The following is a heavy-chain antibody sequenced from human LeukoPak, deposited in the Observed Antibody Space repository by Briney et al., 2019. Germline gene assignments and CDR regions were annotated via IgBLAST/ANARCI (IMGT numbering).Heavy chain of an antibody. Sequence: GGSLRLSCAASGFTFSYYGMHWVRQAPGKGLEWVAFIRYDESNKYYADSVKGRFTISRDNSKNTLYLQMNSLRAEDTAIYYCARDYRGDYFYCYMDVWGKGTTVTISS. J-gene: IGHJ6*03. CDR1: GFTFSYYG. CDR2: IRYDESNK. CDR3: ARDYRGDYFYCYMDV. V-gene: IGHV3-30*02. D-gene: IGHD4-11*01.